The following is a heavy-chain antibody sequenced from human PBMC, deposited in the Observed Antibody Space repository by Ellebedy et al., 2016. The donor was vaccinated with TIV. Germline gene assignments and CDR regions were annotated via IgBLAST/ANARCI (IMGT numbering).Heavy chain of an antibody. CDR2: INPNSGGT. Sequence: AASVKVSCKASGYTFTGYYMHWVRQAPGQGLEWMGWINPNSGGTNYAQKFQGRVTMTRDTSISTAYMELSRLRSDDTAVYYCARERGPTVYYGMDVWGQGTTVTVSS. D-gene: IGHD4-17*01. CDR3: ARERGPTVYYGMDV. CDR1: GYTFTGYY. V-gene: IGHV1-2*02. J-gene: IGHJ6*02.